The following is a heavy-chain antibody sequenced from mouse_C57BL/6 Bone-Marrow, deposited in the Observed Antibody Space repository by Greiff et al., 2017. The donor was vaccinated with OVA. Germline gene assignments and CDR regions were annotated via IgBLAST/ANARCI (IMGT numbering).Heavy chain of an antibody. D-gene: IGHD2-5*01. Sequence: VQLQQPGAELVRPGSSVKLSCKASGYTFTSYWMHWVKQRPIQGLEWIGNIDPSDSETHYNQKFKDKATLPVEKSSSTAYMQLSSLTSEDSAVYYCAREGYSSYAMDYWGQGTSVTVSS. V-gene: IGHV1-52*01. CDR3: AREGYSSYAMDY. J-gene: IGHJ4*01. CDR1: GYTFTSYW. CDR2: IDPSDSET.